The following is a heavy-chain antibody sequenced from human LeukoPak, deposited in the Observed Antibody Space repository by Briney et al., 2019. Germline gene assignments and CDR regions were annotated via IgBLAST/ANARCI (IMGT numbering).Heavy chain of an antibody. Sequence: SETLSLTCTVSGGSISSSSYYWGWIRQPPGKGLEWIGSIYYSGSTYYNPSLKSRVTISVDTSKNQFSLKLSSVTAADTAVYYCARELGYNWNGDDAFDIWGQGTMVTVSS. J-gene: IGHJ3*02. V-gene: IGHV4-39*07. CDR3: ARELGYNWNGDDAFDI. D-gene: IGHD1-20*01. CDR2: IYYSGST. CDR1: GGSISSSSYY.